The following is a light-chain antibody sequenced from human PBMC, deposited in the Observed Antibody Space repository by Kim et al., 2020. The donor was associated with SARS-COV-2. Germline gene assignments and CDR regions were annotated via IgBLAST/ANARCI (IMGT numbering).Light chain of an antibody. Sequence: ASVGDRVTLTCRASQYISNNLAWFQHKPGKAPKLLIYGASALHSEVPSRFSGSGTGTDFTLTISSLQPEDVATFYCQSYNSVPWTFGQGTKVDIK. CDR1: QYISNN. CDR3: QSYNSVPWT. CDR2: GAS. V-gene: IGKV1-27*01. J-gene: IGKJ1*01.